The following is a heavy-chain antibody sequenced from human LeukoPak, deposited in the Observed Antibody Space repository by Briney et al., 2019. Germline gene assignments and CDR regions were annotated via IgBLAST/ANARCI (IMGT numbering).Heavy chain of an antibody. Sequence: SETLSLTCAVSGGSLSGYYWSWIRHPPRKGLEWIGEINHSGSTNHNPTLKSRVTISVDTSKNQFSLKLSSVTAAYTAVYYCAREGSSSPLHYWGQGTLVTVSS. D-gene: IGHD6-6*01. V-gene: IGHV4-34*01. CDR1: GGSLSGYY. J-gene: IGHJ4*02. CDR2: INHSGST. CDR3: AREGSSSPLHY.